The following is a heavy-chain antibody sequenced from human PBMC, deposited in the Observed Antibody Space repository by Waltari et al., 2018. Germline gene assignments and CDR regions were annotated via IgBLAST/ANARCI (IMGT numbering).Heavy chain of an antibody. D-gene: IGHD5-12*01. Sequence: QVQLVQSGAEVKKPGSSVKVSCKASGGTFSSYAIRWARQAPGQGLEWMGGIIPICGTANYAQKLQGTVPITADESTSTAYMELSSLRSEDPAVYYCARGPPLEVAAFHYWGQGTLVTVSS. CDR1: GGTFSSYA. V-gene: IGHV1-69*01. J-gene: IGHJ4*02. CDR3: ARGPPLEVAAFHY. CDR2: IIPICGTA.